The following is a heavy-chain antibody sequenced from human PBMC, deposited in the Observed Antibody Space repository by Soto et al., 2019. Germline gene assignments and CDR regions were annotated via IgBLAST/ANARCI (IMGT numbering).Heavy chain of an antibody. Sequence: GASVKVSCKASGHTFTSYGISWVRQAPGQGLEWMGWISAYNGNTNYAQKLQGRVTMTTDTSTSTAYMELRSLRSDDTAVYYCARERSYDFWSGYPTGDYWGQGTLVTVSS. CDR3: ARERSYDFWSGYPTGDY. CDR1: GHTFTSYG. J-gene: IGHJ4*02. CDR2: ISAYNGNT. D-gene: IGHD3-3*01. V-gene: IGHV1-18*01.